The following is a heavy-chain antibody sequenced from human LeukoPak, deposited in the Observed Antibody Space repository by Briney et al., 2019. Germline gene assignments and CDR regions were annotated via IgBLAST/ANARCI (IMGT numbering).Heavy chain of an antibody. J-gene: IGHJ4*02. CDR3: AKTPNSGNYYASFDY. Sequence: PGGSLRLSRAASGFTFTSYAMSWVRQAPGKGLEWVSVISGSGGTTYYAGSVKGRFTISRDNSKDTLYLQMNSLRAEDTAVYYCAKTPNSGNYYASFDYWGQGTLVTVSS. CDR2: ISGSGGTT. V-gene: IGHV3-23*01. CDR1: GFTFTSYA. D-gene: IGHD1-26*01.